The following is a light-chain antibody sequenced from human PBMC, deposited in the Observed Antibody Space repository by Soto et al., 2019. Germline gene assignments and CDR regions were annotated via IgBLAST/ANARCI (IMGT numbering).Light chain of an antibody. CDR2: ASS. Sequence: DVQMTQSPSSLAASVGDRVTITCRASQDISSSLAWFQQIPGKAPKSLIYASSRLQSGVPSRFSDSGSGTDFTLTINNLQPEDFATYYCQQYKGYPYTFGPGTTVDIK. CDR3: QQYKGYPYT. V-gene: IGKV1-16*01. CDR1: QDISSS. J-gene: IGKJ3*01.